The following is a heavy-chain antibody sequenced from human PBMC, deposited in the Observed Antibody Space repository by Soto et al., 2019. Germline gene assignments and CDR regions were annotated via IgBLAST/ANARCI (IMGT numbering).Heavy chain of an antibody. V-gene: IGHV4-30-4*01. D-gene: IGHD3-16*02. CDR2: IYYSGST. CDR3: ARGDDYVWGSYRYNLDYFDY. Sequence: QVQLQESGPGLVKPSQTLSLTCTVSGGSISSGDYYWSWIRQPPGKGLEWIGYIYYSGSTYYNPSLKSRVTISVDTSKNQFSLKLSSVTAADTAVYYCARGDDYVWGSYRYNLDYFDYWGQGTLVTVSS. CDR1: GGSISSGDYY. J-gene: IGHJ4*02.